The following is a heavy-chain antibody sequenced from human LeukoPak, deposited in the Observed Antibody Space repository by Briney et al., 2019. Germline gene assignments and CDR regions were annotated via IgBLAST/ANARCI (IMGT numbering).Heavy chain of an antibody. D-gene: IGHD2-15*01. J-gene: IGHJ2*01. CDR3: ARAVYCSGGGCFWYFDL. Sequence: GGSLRLSCAASGFTFSSYWMSWVRQAPGKGLEWVANIKQDGSEKYYVDSVKGRFTISRDNAKNSLYLQMNSLRAEDTAVYYCARAVYCSGGGCFWYFDLWGRGTLVTVSS. V-gene: IGHV3-7*01. CDR2: IKQDGSEK. CDR1: GFTFSSYW.